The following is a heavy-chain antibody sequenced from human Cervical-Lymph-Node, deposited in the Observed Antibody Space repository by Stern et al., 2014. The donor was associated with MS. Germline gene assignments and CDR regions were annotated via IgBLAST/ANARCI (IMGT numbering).Heavy chain of an antibody. J-gene: IGHJ6*02. CDR1: GGTFNSYV. Sequence: VQLVESGAEVKKPGSSVKVSCKASGGTFNSYVISWGRQAPGQGLERMGGVVTLLSTTHYAQKLQGRVTITADESRSTTYMELTSLRSDDTAVYYCARGGIGSSRLYYHFYGMDVWGQGTTVTVSS. CDR3: ARGGIGSSRLYYHFYGMDV. CDR2: VVTLLSTT. V-gene: IGHV1-69*01. D-gene: IGHD6-6*01.